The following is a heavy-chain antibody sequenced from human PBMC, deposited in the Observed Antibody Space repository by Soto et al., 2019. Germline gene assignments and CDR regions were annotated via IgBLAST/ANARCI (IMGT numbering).Heavy chain of an antibody. V-gene: IGHV1-18*01. CDR2: ISGYNGAT. CDR3: ARRTRDNAGGYYHYTLDV. CDR1: GYIFSSFG. D-gene: IGHD1-1*01. Sequence: QVHLLQSGAEMKKPGASVRVSCRASGYIFSSFGISWVRQAPGQGLEWVGWISGYNGATNYAQILQGRVTPTTDTSTQTAYMEVRSLRSDDTAVYYGARRTRDNAGGYYHYTLDVWGQGTSVTVSS. J-gene: IGHJ6*02.